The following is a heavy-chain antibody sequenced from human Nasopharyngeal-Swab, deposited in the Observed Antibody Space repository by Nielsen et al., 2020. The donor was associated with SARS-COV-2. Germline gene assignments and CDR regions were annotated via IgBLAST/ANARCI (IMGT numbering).Heavy chain of an antibody. D-gene: IGHD3-9*01. J-gene: IGHJ6*03. CDR3: ARALWVGYDILTGYYGGAYYYYYMDV. Sequence: SVKVSCKAFGGTFSSYAISWVRQAPGQGLEWMGGIIPIFGTANYAQKFQGRVTITADKSTSTAYMELSSLRSEDTAVYYCARALWVGYDILTGYYGGAYYYYYMDVWGKGTTVTVSS. CDR2: IIPIFGTA. CDR1: GGTFSSYA. V-gene: IGHV1-69*06.